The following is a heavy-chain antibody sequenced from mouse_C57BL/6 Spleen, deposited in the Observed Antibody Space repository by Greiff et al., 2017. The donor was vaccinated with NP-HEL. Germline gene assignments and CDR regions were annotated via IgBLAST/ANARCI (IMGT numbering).Heavy chain of an antibody. CDR3: AREGPLGSFAY. V-gene: IGHV5-16*01. CDR1: GFTFSDYY. Sequence: EVKVVESEGGLVQPGSSMKLSCTASGFTFSDYYMAWVRQVPEKGLEWVANINYDGSSTYYLDSLKSRFIISRDNAKNILYLQMSSLKSEDTATYYCAREGPLGSFAYWGQGTLVTVSA. D-gene: IGHD6-1*01. J-gene: IGHJ3*01. CDR2: INYDGSST.